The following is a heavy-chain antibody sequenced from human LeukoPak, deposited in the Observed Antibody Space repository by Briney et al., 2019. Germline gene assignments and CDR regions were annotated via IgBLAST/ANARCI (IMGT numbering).Heavy chain of an antibody. CDR3: ARDRGWDIVVVPAAIWDDAFDI. CDR2: IIPIFCAA. D-gene: IGHD2-2*02. V-gene: IGHV1-69*05. J-gene: IGHJ3*02. CDR1: GGTFSSYA. Sequence: SVKVSCKASGGTFSSYAISWVRQAPGQVLEWMGGIIPIFCAANYAQKFQGRVTITTDESTSTAYMELSSLRSEDTAVYYCARDRGWDIVVVPAAIWDDAFDIWGQGTMVTVSS.